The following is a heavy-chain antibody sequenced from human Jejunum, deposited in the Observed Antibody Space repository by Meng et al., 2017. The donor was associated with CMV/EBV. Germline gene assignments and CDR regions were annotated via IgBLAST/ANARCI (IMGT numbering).Heavy chain of an antibody. CDR3: ARMEKGRYFDL. CDR2: IYYYGGST. CDR1: GESISRTAYS. J-gene: IGHJ2*01. V-gene: IGHV4-39*07. D-gene: IGHD3-3*01. Sequence: TVSGESISRTAYSWGWLRQPPGKGLEWIGTIYYYGGSTYYNPSLNSGVTISVDTSNNQFSLKLYSVTAADTAVYYCARMEKGRYFDLWGRGTLVTVSS.